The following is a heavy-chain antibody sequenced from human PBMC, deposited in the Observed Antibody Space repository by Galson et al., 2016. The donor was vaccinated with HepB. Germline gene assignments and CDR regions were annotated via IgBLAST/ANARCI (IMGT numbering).Heavy chain of an antibody. CDR3: AREVPSAFDY. J-gene: IGHJ4*02. Sequence: SLRLSCAASGFTFSSYPMHWVRQAPGRGLEWVAVVSRDGSNKYYADSARGRFTISRDNSKNTLFLQVNSLRPEDTAVFYCAREVPSAFDYWGQGTLVTVSS. V-gene: IGHV3-30*04. D-gene: IGHD2-2*01. CDR1: GFTFSSYP. CDR2: VSRDGSNK.